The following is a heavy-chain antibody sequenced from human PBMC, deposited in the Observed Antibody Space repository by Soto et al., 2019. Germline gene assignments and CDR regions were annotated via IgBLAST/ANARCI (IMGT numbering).Heavy chain of an antibody. D-gene: IGHD6-13*01. CDR3: ASHRTVIAAARFFGLAP. CDR2: IYPGDSDT. CDR1: GCVYGKNW. Sequence: SEKISGEGRGCVYGKNWIASVRQMTGKGLEWMGIIYPGDSDTRYSPSFQGQVTISADKSISTAYLQWSSLKASDTAMYYCASHRTVIAAARFFGLAPWGQGTLVTVSS. V-gene: IGHV5-51*01. J-gene: IGHJ5*02.